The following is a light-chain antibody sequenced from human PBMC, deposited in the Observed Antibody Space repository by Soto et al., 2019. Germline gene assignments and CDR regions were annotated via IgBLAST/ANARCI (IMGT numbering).Light chain of an antibody. J-gene: IGKJ1*01. V-gene: IGKV3-20*01. CDR1: QSVSSSY. CDR2: GAS. CDR3: QLFGTSPSWT. Sequence: EIVLTQSPGTLSLSPGERATLSCRASQSVSSSYLAWYQQRPGQAPRLLIYGASSRATGIPERFSGSGSGTDFTLTISRLEPEDFAVYYCQLFGTSPSWTFGQGTKVEIK.